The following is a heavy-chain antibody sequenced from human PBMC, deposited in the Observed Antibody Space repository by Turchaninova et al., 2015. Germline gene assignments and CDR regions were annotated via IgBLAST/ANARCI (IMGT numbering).Heavy chain of an antibody. CDR1: GGSISSYY. J-gene: IGHJ4*02. V-gene: IGHV4-59*01. CDR3: AREADSSWVDY. D-gene: IGHD6-13*01. Sequence: QVQLQESGPGLVKPSETLYPTSTCSGGSISSYYWSGIRQPPGKGLEWIGYIYYSGSTNYNPPLKSRVTISVDTSKNQFSLKLSSVTAADTAVYYCAREADSSWVDYWGQGTLVTVSS. CDR2: IYYSGST.